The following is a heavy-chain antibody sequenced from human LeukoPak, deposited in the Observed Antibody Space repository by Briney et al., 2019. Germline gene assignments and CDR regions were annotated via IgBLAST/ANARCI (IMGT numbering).Heavy chain of an antibody. D-gene: IGHD3-10*01. CDR1: GFTFSHFW. Sequence: GGSLRLSCAASGFTFSHFWMSWVRQAPGKGLEWVSAISGSGGSTYYADSVKGRFTISRDNSKNTLYLQMNSLRAEDTAVYYCAKWGVADFDYWGQGTLVTVSS. J-gene: IGHJ4*02. V-gene: IGHV3-23*01. CDR3: AKWGVADFDY. CDR2: ISGSGGST.